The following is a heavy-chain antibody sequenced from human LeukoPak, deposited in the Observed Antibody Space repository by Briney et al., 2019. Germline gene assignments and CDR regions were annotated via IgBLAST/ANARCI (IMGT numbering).Heavy chain of an antibody. CDR3: ARDADLGSEV. CDR1: GGSISGGDHY. J-gene: IGHJ4*02. Sequence: SETLSLTCTVSGGSISGGDHYWSWIRQTPGKGLEWIGYIYYSGIPYYNPSLRSRVTISRDTSKNQFSLRLSSVTAADTAVYYCARDADLGSEVWGPGTLVTVSS. CDR2: IYYSGIP. D-gene: IGHD3-10*01. V-gene: IGHV4-30-4*01.